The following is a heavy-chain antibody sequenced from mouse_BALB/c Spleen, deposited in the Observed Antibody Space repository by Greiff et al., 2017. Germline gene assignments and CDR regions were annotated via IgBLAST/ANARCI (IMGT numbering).Heavy chain of an antibody. J-gene: IGHJ2*01. V-gene: IGHV1-7*01. CDR2: INPSTGYT. Sequence: QVQLQQSGAELAKPGASVKMSCKASGYTFTSYWMHWVKQRPGQGLEWIGYINPSTGYTEYNQKSKDKATLTADKSSSTAYMQLSILTSEDSAVYYCAREVYYGYYLDYWGQGTTLTVSS. CDR1: GYTFTSYW. D-gene: IGHD1-2*01. CDR3: AREVYYGYYLDY.